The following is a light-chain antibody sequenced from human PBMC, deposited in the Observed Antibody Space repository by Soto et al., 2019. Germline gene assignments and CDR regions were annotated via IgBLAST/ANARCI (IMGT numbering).Light chain of an antibody. V-gene: IGLV2-23*01. J-gene: IGLJ2*01. Sequence: QSVLTQPASVSGSPGQSITISCTGTSNDVGFYHLVSWYRQYPGKAPKVILYAGTKRPSGLSNRFSGSLSGTTASLTISGLQAEDEGTYYCCSYATSDTLIFGGGTKLTVL. CDR1: SNDVGFYHL. CDR2: AGT. CDR3: CSYATSDTLI.